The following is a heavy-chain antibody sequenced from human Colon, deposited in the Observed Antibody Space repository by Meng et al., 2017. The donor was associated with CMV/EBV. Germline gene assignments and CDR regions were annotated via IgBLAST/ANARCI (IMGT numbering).Heavy chain of an antibody. Sequence: GESLKISCAASGFTFSSYDMHWVRQATGKGLEWVSAIGTAGDTYYPGSVKGRFTISRDYSKNTLYLQMNSLRAEDTAVFYCARSGGTLQVKDATNFDYWGQGTLVTVSS. D-gene: IGHD5-24*01. J-gene: IGHJ4*02. CDR1: GFTFSSYD. CDR3: ARSGGTLQVKDATNFDY. V-gene: IGHV3-13*01. CDR2: IGTAGDT.